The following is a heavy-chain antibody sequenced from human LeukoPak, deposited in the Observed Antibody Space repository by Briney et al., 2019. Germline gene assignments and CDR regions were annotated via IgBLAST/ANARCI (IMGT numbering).Heavy chain of an antibody. CDR2: IRYDGSNK. Sequence: GGSLRLSCAASGFTFGSYGMHWVRQAPGKGLEWVAFIRYDGSNKYYADSVKGRFTISRDNAKNSLYLQMNSLRAEDTALYYCARADVYYDILTGYYTPPRAFDIWGQGTMVTVSS. CDR1: GFTFGSYG. CDR3: ARADVYYDILTGYYTPPRAFDI. J-gene: IGHJ3*02. V-gene: IGHV3-30*02. D-gene: IGHD3-9*01.